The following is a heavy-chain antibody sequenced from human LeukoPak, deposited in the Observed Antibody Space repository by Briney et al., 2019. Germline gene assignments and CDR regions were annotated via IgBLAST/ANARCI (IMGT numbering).Heavy chain of an antibody. CDR2: ISAYNGNT. V-gene: IGHV1-18*01. CDR1: GYTFTSYG. J-gene: IGHJ4*02. D-gene: IGHD3-10*01. Sequence: GASVKVSCKASGYTFTSYGISWVRQAPGQGLEWMGWISAYNGNTNYAQKLQGRVTMTTDTSTSTAYMELRSLRSDDTAVYYCARRTRYCGSGSYYAYFDYWGQGTLVTVSS. CDR3: ARRTRYCGSGSYYAYFDY.